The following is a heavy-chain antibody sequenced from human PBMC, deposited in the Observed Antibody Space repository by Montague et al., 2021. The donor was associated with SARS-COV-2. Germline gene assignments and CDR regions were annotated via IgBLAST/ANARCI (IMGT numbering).Heavy chain of an antibody. Sequence: SETLSLTCAVSGGSINSDYWSWIRQPPGKGLEWIGYIYYRGSTNYNPSLKSRVTISVDTSKNQFSLKLISVTAADTAVYYCARDDRWNWFDYWGQGILVTVSS. CDR1: GGSINSDY. CDR3: ARDDRWNWFDY. J-gene: IGHJ4*02. V-gene: IGHV4-59*12. CDR2: IYYRGST. D-gene: IGHD5-24*01.